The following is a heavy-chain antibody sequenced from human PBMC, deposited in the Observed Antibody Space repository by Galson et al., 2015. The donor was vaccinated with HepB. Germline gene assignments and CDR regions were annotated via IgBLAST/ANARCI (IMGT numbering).Heavy chain of an antibody. Sequence: LSLTCTISGGSISSSYWSWIRQPPGKGLEWIGYAYYSGRTNYSPSLKSRVTISVDRSQNQFSLKLTSVTAADTAVYYCARGQGVIVPSHYFYYIDVWGKGTTVTVSS. V-gene: IGHV4-59*01. D-gene: IGHD3-16*02. CDR2: AYYSGRT. J-gene: IGHJ6*03. CDR3: ARGQGVIVPSHYFYYIDV. CDR1: GGSISSSY.